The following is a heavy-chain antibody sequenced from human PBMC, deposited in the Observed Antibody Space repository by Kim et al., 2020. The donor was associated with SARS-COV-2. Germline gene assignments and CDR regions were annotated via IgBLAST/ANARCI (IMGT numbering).Heavy chain of an antibody. V-gene: IGHV5-10-1*01. CDR1: GYSFTSYW. CDR3: ARLSADYDILTGYQGLYYYYGMDV. Sequence: GESLKISCKGSGYSFTSYWISWVRQMPGKGLEWMGRIDPSDSYTNYSPSFQGHVTISADKSISTAYLQWSSLKASDTAMYYCARLSADYDILTGYQGLYYYYGMDVWGQGTTVTVSS. J-gene: IGHJ6*02. D-gene: IGHD3-9*01. CDR2: IDPSDSYT.